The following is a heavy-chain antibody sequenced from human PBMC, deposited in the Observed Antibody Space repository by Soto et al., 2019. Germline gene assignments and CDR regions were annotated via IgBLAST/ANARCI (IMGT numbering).Heavy chain of an antibody. CDR2: ISYDGSNK. J-gene: IGHJ5*02. D-gene: IGHD3-9*01. CDR3: ARDGVLRYFDWLLGAWFDP. Sequence: GGSLRLSCAASGFTFSSYAMHWVRQAPGKGLEWVAVISYDGSNKYYADSVKGRFTISRDNSKNTLYLQMNSLRAEDTAVYYCARDGVLRYFDWLLGAWFDPWGQGTLVTVSS. V-gene: IGHV3-30-3*01. CDR1: GFTFSSYA.